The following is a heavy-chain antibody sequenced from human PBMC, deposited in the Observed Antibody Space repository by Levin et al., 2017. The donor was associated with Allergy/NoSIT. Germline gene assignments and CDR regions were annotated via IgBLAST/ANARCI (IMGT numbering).Heavy chain of an antibody. CDR2: ISTHNGNT. CDR1: GYTFKNYG. J-gene: IGHJ6*03. D-gene: IGHD2-2*01. V-gene: IGHV1-18*01. Sequence: GESLKISCKASGYTFKNYGISWVRQAPGQGLEWMGWISTHNGNTNYAQSFQGRVTMTTDTSTSTADMELRSLISDDTAVYYCARFVVTPVSYFYMAVWGKGTTVTVSS. CDR3: ARFVVTPVSYFYMAV.